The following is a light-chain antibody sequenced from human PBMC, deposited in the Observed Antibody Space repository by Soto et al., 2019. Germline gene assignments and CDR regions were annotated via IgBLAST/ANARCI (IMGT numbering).Light chain of an antibody. V-gene: IGKV1-39*01. CDR1: QSISTY. CDR2: AAS. J-gene: IGKJ1*01. Sequence: DIQMTQSPSSLSASVGDRVTITCRASQSISTYLNWYQQKPGKAPKLLIYAASTLQSWVPSRFSGSGSGTDFTLTISSLQPEDFAAYYCQQSYSTPRTFGHGTKVEIK. CDR3: QQSYSTPRT.